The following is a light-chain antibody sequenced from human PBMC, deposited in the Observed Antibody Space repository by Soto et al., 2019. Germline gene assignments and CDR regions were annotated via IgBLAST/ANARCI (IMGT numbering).Light chain of an antibody. CDR3: SSYKSSVTYL. CDR2: EVT. V-gene: IGLV2-14*01. J-gene: IGLJ1*01. Sequence: QSVLTQPASVSGSPGQSITISCTGTSSDVGGYDYVSWYQQHPGKAPKLMIYEVTNRPSGVSNRFSGSKSGNTASLTISGLQAEDEADYYCSSYKSSVTYLFGTGTKVTVL. CDR1: SSDVGGYDY.